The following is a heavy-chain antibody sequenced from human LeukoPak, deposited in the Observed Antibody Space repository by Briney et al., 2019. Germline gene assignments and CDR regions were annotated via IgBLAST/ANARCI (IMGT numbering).Heavy chain of an antibody. CDR3: ARDYFGYCSGGSCYHDAFDI. Sequence: SETLSLTCTVSGGSISSGSYYWSWIRQPAGKGLEWIGRIYTSGSTNYNPSLKSRVTISVDTSRNQFSLKLSSVTAADTAVYYCARDYFGYCSGGSCYHDAFDIWGQGTMVTVSS. CDR1: GGSISSGSYY. J-gene: IGHJ3*02. D-gene: IGHD2-15*01. V-gene: IGHV4-61*02. CDR2: IYTSGST.